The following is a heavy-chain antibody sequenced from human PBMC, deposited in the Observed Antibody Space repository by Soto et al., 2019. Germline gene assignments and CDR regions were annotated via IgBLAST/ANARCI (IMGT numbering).Heavy chain of an antibody. CDR3: ARDEYSISPYYFDY. CDR1: GFTFSIYW. CDR2: IKQDGSEK. Sequence: GGSLRLSCAASGFTFSIYWMSWVRQAPGKGLEWVANIKQDGSEKYYVDSVKGRFTISRDNAKNSLYLQMNSLRAEDTAVYYCARDEYSISPYYFDYWGQGTLVTVSS. D-gene: IGHD6-6*01. J-gene: IGHJ4*02. V-gene: IGHV3-7*01.